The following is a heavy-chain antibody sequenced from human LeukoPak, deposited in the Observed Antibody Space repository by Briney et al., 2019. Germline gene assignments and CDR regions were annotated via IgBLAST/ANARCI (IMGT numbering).Heavy chain of an antibody. CDR2: IYYGEST. CDR1: GGSISGYY. Sequence: SETLSLTCTVSGGSISGYYWNWIRLPPGKGLEWIGYIYYGESTNYNPSFKSRVTISVDTSKNQFSLKLTSVTAADTAVYYCARRPYSSGWYYLDYWGQGTLVTVSS. J-gene: IGHJ4*02. V-gene: IGHV4-59*01. CDR3: ARRPYSSGWYYLDY. D-gene: IGHD6-19*01.